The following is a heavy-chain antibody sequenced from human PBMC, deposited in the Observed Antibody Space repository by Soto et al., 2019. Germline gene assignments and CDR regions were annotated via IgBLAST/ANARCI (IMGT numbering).Heavy chain of an antibody. CDR1: GYRFSSYW. D-gene: IGHD2-8*01. CDR2: IYPGDSDT. CDR3: ARQGSNGAYYYYGMDV. Sequence: GESLKISCKGSGYRFSSYWIAWLRQMPGKGLERMRIIYPGDSDTRYSPSFQGQFTMSVDKSNNTPYLHWSSLKASDTAMYYCARQGSNGAYYYYGMDVWGQGTTVTVSS. J-gene: IGHJ6*02. V-gene: IGHV5-51*01.